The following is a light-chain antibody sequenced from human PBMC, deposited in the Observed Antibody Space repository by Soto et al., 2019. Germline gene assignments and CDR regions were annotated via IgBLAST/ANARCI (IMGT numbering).Light chain of an antibody. CDR2: EVS. CDR1: SSDVGGYNF. J-gene: IGLJ1*01. CDR3: SSYTSSSTYV. Sequence: QSALTQPASVSGSPGQSITISCTGTSSDVGGYNFVSWYQQYPGKAPKLMIYEVSNRPSEVSNRFSGSKSASTASLTISGLQAEDEADYYCSSYTSSSTYVFGTGTKVTVL. V-gene: IGLV2-14*01.